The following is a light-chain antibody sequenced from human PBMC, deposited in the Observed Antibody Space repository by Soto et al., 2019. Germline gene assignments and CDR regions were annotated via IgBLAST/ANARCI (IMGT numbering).Light chain of an antibody. CDR2: DSS. CDR1: QSNSTD. CDR3: QQSYSNPTWT. V-gene: IGKV1-39*01. Sequence: DIQLTQSPFSLSASVGDRITITCPASQSNSTDLNWYQQKPEEAPTLLVYDSSTLQSGVASRFSGSGFGAEFTLTVSSLQPEDVATYYCQQSYSNPTWTFGQGTKVDIK. J-gene: IGKJ1*01.